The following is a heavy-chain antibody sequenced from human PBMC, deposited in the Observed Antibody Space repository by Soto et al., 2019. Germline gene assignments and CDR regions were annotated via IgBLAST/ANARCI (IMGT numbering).Heavy chain of an antibody. CDR2: INTSGAST. Sequence: GASVKVSCKASGYTFISYYMHWVRQAPGQGPEWLGTINTSGASTTYAQKLRGRVTMTRDTSTSTVYMEQSSLRSEDTAVYYCTREICRMIPGQPRCIWGSYRDSSDNRMYYFDYWGQGTLVTVSS. J-gene: IGHJ4*02. CDR3: TREICRMIPGQPRCIWGSYRDSSDNRMYYFDY. D-gene: IGHD3-16*02. V-gene: IGHV1-46*01. CDR1: GYTFISYY.